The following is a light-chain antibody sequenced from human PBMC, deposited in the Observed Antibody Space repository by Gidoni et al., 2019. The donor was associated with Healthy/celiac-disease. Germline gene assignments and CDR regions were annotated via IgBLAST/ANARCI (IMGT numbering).Light chain of an antibody. J-gene: IGKJ4*01. CDR1: QGISSW. Sequence: VEIAPSPSSVSASVGDRVTITCRSSQGISSWLAWYQQKPGKAPKLLIYAASSLQSGVTSRFSGSGSGTDFTLTISSLQPEDFATYYCQQANSFPRTFXGXTKVEIK. CDR3: QQANSFPRT. V-gene: IGKV1-12*01. CDR2: AAS.